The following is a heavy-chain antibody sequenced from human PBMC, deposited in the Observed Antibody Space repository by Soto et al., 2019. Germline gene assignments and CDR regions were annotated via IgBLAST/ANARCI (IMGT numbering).Heavy chain of an antibody. CDR3: ARESSSWYPDYYYGMDV. Sequence: GESLKISCKGSGYSFTSYWISWVRQMPGKGLEWMGRIDPSDSYTNYSPSFQGHVTISADKSISTAYLQWSSLKASDTAMYYCARESSSWYPDYYYGMDVWGQGTTVTGSS. CDR1: GYSFTSYW. D-gene: IGHD6-13*01. V-gene: IGHV5-10-1*01. CDR2: IDPSDSYT. J-gene: IGHJ6*02.